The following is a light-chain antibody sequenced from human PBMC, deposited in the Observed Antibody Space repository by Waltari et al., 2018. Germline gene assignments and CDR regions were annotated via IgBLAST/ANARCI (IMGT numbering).Light chain of an antibody. CDR3: QNHERIPAT. CDR2: ETS. Sequence: EIMLTQSPATLSLSPGERATLSCRASQSISKYLIWYQQKPGQAPRLLIYETSRRATGIPDRVSGSGSGTDFSLTISRLEPEDFAVYYCQNHERIPATFGQGTKVEFK. V-gene: IGKV3D-20*02. CDR1: QSISKY. J-gene: IGKJ1*01.